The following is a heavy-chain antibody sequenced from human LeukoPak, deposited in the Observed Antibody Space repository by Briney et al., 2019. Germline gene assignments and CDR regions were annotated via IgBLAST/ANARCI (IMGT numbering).Heavy chain of an antibody. CDR3: AKGKDVWGSYRTEFDF. J-gene: IGHJ4*02. V-gene: IGHV3-23*01. Sequence: GGSLRLSCAASGLRFSSYAMSWVRQAPGKGLEWVSVISGSGNNTYYADSVKGRFTISRDNSKNTLYLQMNSLRAEDTAVYYCAKGKDVWGSYRTEFDFRGQGTLVTVSS. D-gene: IGHD3-16*02. CDR1: GLRFSSYA. CDR2: ISGSGNNT.